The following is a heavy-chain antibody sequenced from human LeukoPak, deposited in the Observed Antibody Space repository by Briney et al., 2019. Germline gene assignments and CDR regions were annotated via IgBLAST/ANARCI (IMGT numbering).Heavy chain of an antibody. D-gene: IGHD3-22*01. CDR1: GFTFSDYG. Sequence: GRSLRLSCAASGFTFSDYGIHWVRLAPGKGLEWVGVTSSDGNNKFYADSVKGRFTVSRDNSKNTLYLQMNSPRAEDTAVYYCARDNDPDYSSSPGWFDLWGQGTLVTVSS. V-gene: IGHV3-30*06. CDR2: TSSDGNNK. J-gene: IGHJ5*02. CDR3: ARDNDPDYSSSPGWFDL.